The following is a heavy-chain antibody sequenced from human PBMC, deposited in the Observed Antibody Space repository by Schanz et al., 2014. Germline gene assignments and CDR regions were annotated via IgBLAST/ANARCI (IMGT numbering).Heavy chain of an antibody. CDR3: VKDLQRELLRDDHYYGMDV. V-gene: IGHV3-33*06. CDR2: VCYDGSKK. Sequence: KLVESGGGVVQPGRSLRLSCAASGFTFSSYGMHWVRQVPGKELEWVAVVCYDGSKKYYADSVKGRFTTSRDNSKNTMYLQMNSLRAEDTAVYYCVKDLQRELLRDDHYYGMDVWGQGTTVTVSS. J-gene: IGHJ6*02. D-gene: IGHD1-26*01. CDR1: GFTFSSYG.